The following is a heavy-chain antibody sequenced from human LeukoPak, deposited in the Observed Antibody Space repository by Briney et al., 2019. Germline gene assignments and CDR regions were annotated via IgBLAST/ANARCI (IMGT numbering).Heavy chain of an antibody. CDR1: GDSINSLDL. D-gene: IGHD3-22*01. V-gene: IGHV4-4*02. CDR3: AGLVGRYSSGLYYYYFDY. CDR2: MYLSGTT. Sequence: SETLSLTCTVSGDSINSLDLWSWVRPPPGKGLEWIGEMYLSGTTHSNPSVKSRVTISIDKSKNQFFLNLSSVPAADTAVYYCAGLVGRYSSGLYYYYFDYWGQGTLVTVSS. J-gene: IGHJ4*02.